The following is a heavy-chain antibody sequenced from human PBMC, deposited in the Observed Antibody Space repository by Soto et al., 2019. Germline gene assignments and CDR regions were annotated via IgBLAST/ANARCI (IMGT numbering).Heavy chain of an antibody. J-gene: IGHJ4*02. CDR3: AKWSRFGEWL. CDR1: GFTFSSYW. D-gene: IGHD3-10*01. Sequence: EEQLVESGGGLVQRGGSLRLSCAASGFTFSSYWMHWVRQAPGKGLVWVSHINSDGSSISYADSVKGRFTISRDNAKNTLYLQMNSLRADDTAVDYCAKWSRFGEWLWGQGTLVTVSS. V-gene: IGHV3-74*01. CDR2: INSDGSSI.